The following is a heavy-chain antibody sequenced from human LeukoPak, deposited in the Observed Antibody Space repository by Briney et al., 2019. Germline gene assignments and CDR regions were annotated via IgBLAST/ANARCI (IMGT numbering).Heavy chain of an antibody. CDR2: ISGSAGST. V-gene: IGHV3-23*01. Sequence: PGGSLRLSCAASGFTFNKYALSWVRQAPGKGLEWVSTISGSAGSTHYADSVKGRFTISRDNSKNTLYLQMNSLRAEDTAVYYCASAANRPFDYWGQGTLVTVSS. J-gene: IGHJ4*02. CDR3: ASAANRPFDY. D-gene: IGHD2-15*01. CDR1: GFTFNKYA.